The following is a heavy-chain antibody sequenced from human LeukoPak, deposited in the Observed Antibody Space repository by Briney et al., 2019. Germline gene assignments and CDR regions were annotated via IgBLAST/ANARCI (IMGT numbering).Heavy chain of an antibody. J-gene: IGHJ3*02. CDR1: GGSISSGGYY. V-gene: IGHV4-30-2*01. Sequence: SETLSLTCTVSGGSISSGGYYWSWIRQPPGKGLEWIGYIYHSGSTYYNPSLKSRVTISVDRSKNQFSLKLSSVTAADTAVYYCGRAPNSDAFDIWGQGTMVTVSS. CDR2: IYHSGST. CDR3: GRAPNSDAFDI. D-gene: IGHD1-1*01.